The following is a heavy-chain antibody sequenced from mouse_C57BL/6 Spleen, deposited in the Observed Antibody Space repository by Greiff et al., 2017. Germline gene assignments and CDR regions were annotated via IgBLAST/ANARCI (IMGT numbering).Heavy chain of an antibody. J-gene: IGHJ2*01. CDR2: IDPSDSYT. CDR3: ARGPAIATVVATDYFDY. CDR1: GYTFTSYW. Sequence: QVQLQQPGAELVMPGASVKLSCKASGYTFTSYWMHWVKQRPGQGLEWIGEIDPSDSYTNYNQKFKGKSTLTVDKSSSTAYMQLSSLTSEDSAVYYGARGPAIATVVATDYFDYWGQGTTLTVSS. D-gene: IGHD1-1*01. V-gene: IGHV1-69*01.